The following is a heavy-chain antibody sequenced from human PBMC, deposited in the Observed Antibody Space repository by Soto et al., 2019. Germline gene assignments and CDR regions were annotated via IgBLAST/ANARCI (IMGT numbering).Heavy chain of an antibody. D-gene: IGHD2-21*02. CDR2: ISYDGSNK. CDR3: ARDPPACCGGDCYSAIDAFDI. Sequence: PGGSLRLSCAASGFTFSSYAMHWVRQAPGKGLEWVAVISYDGSNKYYADSVKGRFTISRDNSKNTLYLQMNSLRAEDTAVYYCARDPPACCGGDCYSAIDAFDIWGQGTMVTVSS. V-gene: IGHV3-30-3*01. CDR1: GFTFSSYA. J-gene: IGHJ3*02.